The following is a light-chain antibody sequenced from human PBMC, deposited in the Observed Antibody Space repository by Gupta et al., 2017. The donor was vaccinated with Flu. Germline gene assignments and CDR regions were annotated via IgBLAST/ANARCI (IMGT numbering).Light chain of an antibody. J-gene: IGLJ3*02. Sequence: QSLLTQPPSASGTPGQRGLICCPGSSSNIGRSTVHWYQQLPRTAPKLLIYNNDQRPSGVPDRFSGSRSGTSASLAITGLQSEDEADYYCAAWDGSLNGWVFGGGTKL. V-gene: IGLV1-44*01. CDR2: NND. CDR1: SSNIGRST. CDR3: AAWDGSLNGWV.